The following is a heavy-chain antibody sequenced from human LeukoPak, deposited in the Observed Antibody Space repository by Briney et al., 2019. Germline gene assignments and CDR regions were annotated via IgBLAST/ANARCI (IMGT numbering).Heavy chain of an antibody. CDR1: GCTFSDYA. CDR3: VRDPLRRYDY. V-gene: IGHV3-48*02. Sequence: GGSLRLSCTASGCTFSDYAMSWVRQAPGKGPEWISYISGSSSDIHYADSVKGRFTISRDNARNSLYLQMNSLRDEDTAVYYCVRDPLRRYDYWGQGTPVTVSS. J-gene: IGHJ4*02. CDR2: ISGSSSDI.